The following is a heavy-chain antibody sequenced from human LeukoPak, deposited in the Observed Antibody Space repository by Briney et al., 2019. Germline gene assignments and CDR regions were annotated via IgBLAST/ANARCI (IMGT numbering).Heavy chain of an antibody. V-gene: IGHV3-53*01. CDR3: ARDWTPTYYYDSSGYYRPYYFDY. Sequence: PGGSLRLSCVVSGFTVSTNYMSWVRQAPGKGLEWVSLIYSGGSTYYADSVKGRFTISRDNAKNSLYLQMNSLRAEDTAVYHCARDWTPTYYYDSSGYYRPYYFDYWGQGTLVTVSS. J-gene: IGHJ4*02. CDR1: GFTVSTNY. D-gene: IGHD3-22*01. CDR2: IYSGGST.